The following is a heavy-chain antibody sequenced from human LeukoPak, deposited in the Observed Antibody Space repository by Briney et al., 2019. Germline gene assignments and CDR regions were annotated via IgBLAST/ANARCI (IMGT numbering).Heavy chain of an antibody. Sequence: GGSLRLSCAASGFTFSSDWMSWVRQAPGKGLEWVANIKQDGSEKYYVDSVKGRFTISRDNAKNSLYLQMNSLRAEDTAVYYCARDRDGWYSSSWYDYWGQGTLVTVSS. CDR2: IKQDGSEK. CDR1: GFTFSSDW. V-gene: IGHV3-7*03. CDR3: ARDRDGWYSSSWYDY. D-gene: IGHD6-13*01. J-gene: IGHJ4*02.